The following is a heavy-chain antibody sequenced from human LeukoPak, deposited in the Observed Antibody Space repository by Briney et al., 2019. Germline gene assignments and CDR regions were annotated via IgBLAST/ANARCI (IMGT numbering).Heavy chain of an antibody. CDR3: ARVSGYDWCFEY. CDR1: GFTFSSYA. D-gene: IGHD5-12*01. V-gene: IGHV3-64*01. CDR2: ISSNGGST. J-gene: IGHJ4*02. Sequence: PGGSLRLSCAASGFTFSSYAMHSVRQAPGKGLEYVSAISSNGGSTYYANSVKGRFTISRDNSKNTLYLQMGSLRAEDMAVYYCARVSGYDWCFEYWGQGTLVTVSP.